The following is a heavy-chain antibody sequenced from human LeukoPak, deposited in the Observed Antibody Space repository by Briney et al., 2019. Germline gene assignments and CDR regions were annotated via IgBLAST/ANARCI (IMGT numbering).Heavy chain of an antibody. Sequence: GGSLRLSCAASGFTVSSNYMSWVRQAPGKGLEWVSVIYSGGNTYYADSVKGRFTISRDNSKNTLYLQMNSLRAEDTAVYYCARGATYYYGSGSYYRPYYFDYWGQGTLVTVSS. V-gene: IGHV3-53*01. CDR1: GFTVSSNY. D-gene: IGHD3-10*01. CDR2: IYSGGNT. J-gene: IGHJ4*02. CDR3: ARGATYYYGSGSYYRPYYFDY.